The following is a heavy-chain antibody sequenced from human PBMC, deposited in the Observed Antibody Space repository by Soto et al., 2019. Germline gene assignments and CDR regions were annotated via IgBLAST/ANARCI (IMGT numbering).Heavy chain of an antibody. D-gene: IGHD6-13*01. CDR3: ARNGTTAASSFTDY. CDR1: GGSVSSSSFY. Sequence: SETLSLTCAVSGGSVSSSSFYWDWIRQPPGKGLEWIGTIFYSGITYYNPSLRSRVTISVNTSENQFSLNLNSVTAADTAVYFCARNGTTAASSFTDYWGQGTLVTVSS. CDR2: IFYSGIT. V-gene: IGHV4-39*01. J-gene: IGHJ4*02.